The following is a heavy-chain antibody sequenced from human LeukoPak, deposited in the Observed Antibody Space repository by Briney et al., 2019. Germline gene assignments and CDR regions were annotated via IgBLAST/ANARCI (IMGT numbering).Heavy chain of an antibody. CDR1: EFTFSSYA. Sequence: PGGSLRLSCAASEFTFSSYALSWVRQAPGKGLEWVSAISGSGGSTYCADSVKGRFTISRDNSKNTLYLQMNSLRAEDTAVYYCAKDGTTTGWYHFDYWGQGTLVTVSS. CDR3: AKDGTTTGWYHFDY. J-gene: IGHJ4*02. D-gene: IGHD6-19*01. V-gene: IGHV3-23*01. CDR2: ISGSGGST.